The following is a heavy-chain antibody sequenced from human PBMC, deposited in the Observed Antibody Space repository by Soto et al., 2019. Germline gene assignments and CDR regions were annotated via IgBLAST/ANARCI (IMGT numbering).Heavy chain of an antibody. V-gene: IGHV1-69*13. D-gene: IGHD3-22*01. J-gene: IGHJ4*02. CDR1: GGTFSSYA. Sequence: ASVKVSCKASGGTFSSYAISWVRQAPGQGLEWMGGIIPIFGTANYAQKFQGRVTITADESTSTAYMELSSLRSEDTAVYYCAISYYDSSGYYGHFDYWGQGTLVTVSS. CDR2: IIPIFGTA. CDR3: AISYYDSSGYYGHFDY.